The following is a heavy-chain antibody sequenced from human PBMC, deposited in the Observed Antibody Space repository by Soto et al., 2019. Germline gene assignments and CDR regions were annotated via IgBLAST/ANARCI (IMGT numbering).Heavy chain of an antibody. D-gene: IGHD5-12*01. CDR2: IYYSGST. J-gene: IGHJ6*02. V-gene: IGHV4-59*01. CDR3: ERNGQPGGFYYGMDV. CDR1: GASISSYY. Sequence: ETLCPSGPVSGASISSYYWSWIRQPPGKGLEWIGYIYYSGSTNYNPSLKSRVTISVDTSKNQFSLKLSSVTAADTAVYYCERNGQPGGFYYGMDVWGQGTTVTVSS.